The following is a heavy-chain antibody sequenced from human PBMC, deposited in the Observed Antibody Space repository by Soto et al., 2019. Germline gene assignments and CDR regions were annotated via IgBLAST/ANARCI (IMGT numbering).Heavy chain of an antibody. CDR2: ISGSGGSK. J-gene: IGHJ6*02. D-gene: IGHD3-16*01. CDR3: AKGGGTNGGPNYNCGMDV. CDR1: GFTFSSYA. V-gene: IGHV3-23*01. Sequence: EVQLLESGGGLVQPGGSLRLSCAASGFTFSSYAMSWVRQAPGKGLEWVSAISGSGGSKYYAVSVKGRFTISRDNSKNTLYLQMNSLRAEDTAVYYCAKGGGTNGGPNYNCGMDVWGQGTTVTVSS.